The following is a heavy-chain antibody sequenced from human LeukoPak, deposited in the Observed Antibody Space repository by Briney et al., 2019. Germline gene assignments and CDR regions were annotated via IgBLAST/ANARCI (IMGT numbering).Heavy chain of an antibody. CDR2: ISWNSGSI. Sequence: GGSLRLSCADSGFTFDDYAMHWVRQAQGKGLEWVSGISWNSGSIGYADSVKGRFTISRDNAKNSLYLQMNSLRAEDTALYYCARLCCPYYYDSSGYPRWFDPWGQGTLVTVSS. J-gene: IGHJ5*02. V-gene: IGHV3-9*01. D-gene: IGHD3-22*01. CDR1: GFTFDDYA. CDR3: ARLCCPYYYDSSGYPRWFDP.